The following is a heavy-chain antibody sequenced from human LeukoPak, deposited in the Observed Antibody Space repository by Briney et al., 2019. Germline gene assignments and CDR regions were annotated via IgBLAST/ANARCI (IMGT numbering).Heavy chain of an antibody. CDR3: ARDRREWELLSPFDY. Sequence: SPTLSLTYTVSGGSISSGSYYWSWIRQPAGEGLAWIVRIYTSGSTNYNPSLKSRVTISVDTSKNQFSLKLSSVTAADTAVYYCARDRREWELLSPFDYWGQGTLVTVSS. CDR1: GGSISSGSYY. J-gene: IGHJ4*02. CDR2: IYTSGST. D-gene: IGHD1-26*01. V-gene: IGHV4-61*02.